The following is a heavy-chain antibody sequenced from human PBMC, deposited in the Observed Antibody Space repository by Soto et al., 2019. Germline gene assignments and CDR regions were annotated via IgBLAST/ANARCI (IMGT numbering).Heavy chain of an antibody. V-gene: IGHV5-51*01. J-gene: IGHJ6*02. CDR2: IYPGDSDT. CDR3: ARPREAGKYYYGVDV. Sequence: PGESLKISCKGSGFSFTTYWIAWVRQMPGKDLEWMGIIYPGDSDTRYSPSSQGQVTISADKSISTAYLQWSSLKASDTAMYYCARPREAGKYYYGVDVWGQGTTVTVSS. CDR1: GFSFTTYW. D-gene: IGHD6-19*01.